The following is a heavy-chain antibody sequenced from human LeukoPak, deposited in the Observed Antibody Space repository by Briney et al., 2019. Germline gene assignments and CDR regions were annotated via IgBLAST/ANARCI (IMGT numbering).Heavy chain of an antibody. D-gene: IGHD6-13*01. CDR3: ARAIAAAESY. V-gene: IGHV3-7*01. CDR2: IKQDGSEK. Sequence: PGGSLRLCCAASGFTLINYWLSWVRQAPGKGLEWVANIKQDGSEKYYVDSVKGRFTISRDNAKNSVYLQMNSLRAEDTAVYYCARAIAAAESYWGQGTLVTVSS. J-gene: IGHJ1*01. CDR1: GFTLINYW.